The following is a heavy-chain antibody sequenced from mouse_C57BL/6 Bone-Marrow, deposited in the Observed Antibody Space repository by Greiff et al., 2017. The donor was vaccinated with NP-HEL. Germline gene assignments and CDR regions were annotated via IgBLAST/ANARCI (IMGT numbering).Heavy chain of an antibody. Sequence: LVESGAELARPGASVKLSCKASGYTFTSYGISWVKQRTGQGLEWIGEIYPRSGNTCYNEKFKGKATLTADKSSSTAYMELRSLTSEDSAVYFCAREYNWVPFAYWGQGTLVTVSA. CDR3: AREYNWVPFAY. CDR1: GYTFTSYG. CDR2: IYPRSGNT. D-gene: IGHD1-3*01. V-gene: IGHV1-81*01. J-gene: IGHJ3*01.